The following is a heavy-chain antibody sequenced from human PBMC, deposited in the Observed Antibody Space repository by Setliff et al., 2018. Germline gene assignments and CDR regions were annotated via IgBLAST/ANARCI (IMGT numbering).Heavy chain of an antibody. CDR1: GYTFTSYY. V-gene: IGHV1-46*01. CDR2: INPSGGST. Sequence: ASVKVSCKASGYTFTSYYMHWVRQAPGQGLEWMGIINPSGGSTNYAQKFQGRVTMTRDTSTSTVYMELSSLRSEDTALYYCARDGRTRYYYYYMDVWGKGTTVTVSS. CDR3: ARDGRTRYYYYYMDV. J-gene: IGHJ6*03.